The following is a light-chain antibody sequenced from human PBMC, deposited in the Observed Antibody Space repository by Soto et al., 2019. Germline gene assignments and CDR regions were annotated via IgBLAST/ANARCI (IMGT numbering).Light chain of an antibody. CDR1: SGHTNYA. CDR3: QTWGTGIVI. V-gene: IGLV4-69*01. J-gene: IGLJ2*01. Sequence: QSVLTQSPSASASLGASVKLTCTLSSGHTNYAIAWHQQPPERGPRYLMILNSDGSHSKGDGIPDRFSGSSSGADHYLTISRLQYEDEGDYYCQTWGTGIVIFGGGTKLTVL. CDR2: LNSDGSH.